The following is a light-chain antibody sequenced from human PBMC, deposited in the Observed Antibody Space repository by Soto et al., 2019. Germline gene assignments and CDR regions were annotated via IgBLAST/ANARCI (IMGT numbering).Light chain of an antibody. J-gene: IGLJ2*01. Sequence: QSALTQPASVSGSPGQSITISCTGTSSDIGGYNYVSWYQQHPGKAPKLMIYHVTNRPSGVSNRFSGSKSDNTASLAISGLQAEDEAHYYCSSYTRSTPGNVVFGGGTKLTVL. CDR3: SSYTRSTPGNVV. V-gene: IGLV2-14*03. CDR1: SSDIGGYNY. CDR2: HVT.